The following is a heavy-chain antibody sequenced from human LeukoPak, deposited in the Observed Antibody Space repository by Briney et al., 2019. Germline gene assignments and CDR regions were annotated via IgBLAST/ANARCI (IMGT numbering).Heavy chain of an antibody. CDR3: ARDYRSSSGWTVDY. Sequence: GGSLRLPCAASGFTFSSYSMNWVRQAPGKGLEGVSYISTSSSTIYYADSVKGRFTISRDNAKNSLYLQMNSLRDEDTAVYYCARDYRSSSGWTVDYWGQGTLVTVSS. CDR2: ISTSSSTI. J-gene: IGHJ4*02. V-gene: IGHV3-48*02. CDR1: GFTFSSYS. D-gene: IGHD6-19*01.